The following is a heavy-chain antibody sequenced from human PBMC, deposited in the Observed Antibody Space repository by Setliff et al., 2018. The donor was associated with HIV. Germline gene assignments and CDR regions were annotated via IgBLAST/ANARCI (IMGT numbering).Heavy chain of an antibody. CDR2: IYYSGNT. V-gene: IGHV4-39*01. Sequence: SETLSLTCNVSDGPISSSSYYWAWIRQPPGKGLEWIGTIYYSGNTYYRPSLKSRVTVSIDTSKNQFSLRLNSVTAADTAVYYCARQSGYTRGWDIFGLVAGSFDIWGQGTMVTVSS. CDR3: ARQSGYTRGWDIFGLVAGSFDI. CDR1: DGPISSSSYY. J-gene: IGHJ3*02. D-gene: IGHD3-3*01.